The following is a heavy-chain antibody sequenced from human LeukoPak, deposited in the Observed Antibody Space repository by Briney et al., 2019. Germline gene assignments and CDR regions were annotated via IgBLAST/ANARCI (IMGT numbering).Heavy chain of an antibody. D-gene: IGHD6-13*01. J-gene: IGHJ5*02. CDR2: MNPNSGNT. CDR1: GYTFTSYD. Sequence: ASVNVSCKASGYTFTSYDINWVRQATGQGLEWMGWMNPNSGNTGYAQKFQGRVTMTRNTSISTAYMELSSLRSEDTAVYYCARGSSSWSYNWFDPWGQGTLVTVSS. CDR3: ARGSSSWSYNWFDP. V-gene: IGHV1-8*01.